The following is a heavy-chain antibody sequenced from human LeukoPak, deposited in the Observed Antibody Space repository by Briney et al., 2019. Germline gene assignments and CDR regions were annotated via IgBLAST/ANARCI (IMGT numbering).Heavy chain of an antibody. J-gene: IGHJ4*02. D-gene: IGHD5-12*01. V-gene: IGHV1-46*01. Sequence: ASVKVSCKASGYTFTSYYMHWVRQAPGQGLEWMGIINPSGGSTSYAQKFQGRVTMTRDTSTSTVYMELSSLRSEDTAVYYCALRARGYSGYDHFDYWGQGTLVTVSS. CDR1: GYTFTSYY. CDR3: ALRARGYSGYDHFDY. CDR2: INPSGGST.